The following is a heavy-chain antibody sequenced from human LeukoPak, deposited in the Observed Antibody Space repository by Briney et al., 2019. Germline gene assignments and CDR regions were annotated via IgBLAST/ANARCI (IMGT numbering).Heavy chain of an antibody. D-gene: IGHD2-8*02. CDR3: VKRTSQTGGVFDY. Sequence: GGSLRLSCAASGFTFNTYAMTWVRQAPGKGLEWVSAISSSGGSTHYADSVKGRFTISRDNSKNTLYLQMNSLRAEDTAVYYCVKRTSQTGGVFDYWGQGTLVTVSS. J-gene: IGHJ4*02. CDR1: GFTFNTYA. CDR2: ISSSGGST. V-gene: IGHV3-23*01.